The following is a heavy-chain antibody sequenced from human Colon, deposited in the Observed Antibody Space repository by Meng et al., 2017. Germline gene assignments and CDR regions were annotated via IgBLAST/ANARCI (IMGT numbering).Heavy chain of an antibody. Sequence: QVQLEASGPRLVKPSETLSLACSVSGASGSVNSYWSWVRQPPGRGLEWIGQIDHRGSAYYRPSLNSRVTMSLDKSRNQFSLRLTSVTAADTAVYYCARHGGYYQDFWGQGTLVTVSS. V-gene: IGHV4-4*02. D-gene: IGHD4-23*01. CDR1: GASGSVNSY. CDR3: ARHGGYYQDF. J-gene: IGHJ4*02. CDR2: IDHRGSA.